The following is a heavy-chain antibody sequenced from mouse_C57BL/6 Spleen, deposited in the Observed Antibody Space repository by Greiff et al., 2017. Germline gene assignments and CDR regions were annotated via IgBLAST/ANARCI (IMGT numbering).Heavy chain of an antibody. CDR2: INPSNGGT. Sequence: QVQLKQPGTELVKPGASVKLSCKASGYPFTSYWMHWVKQRPGQGLEWIGNINPSNGGTNYNEKFKSKVTLTVDKSSRTAYMQLSSLTSEDSAVKYCSRSCIYDWYFDDWGTETPVTVSS. CDR1: GYPFTSYW. J-gene: IGHJ1*03. V-gene: IGHV1-53*01. CDR3: SRSCIYDWYFDD. D-gene: IGHD1-1*01.